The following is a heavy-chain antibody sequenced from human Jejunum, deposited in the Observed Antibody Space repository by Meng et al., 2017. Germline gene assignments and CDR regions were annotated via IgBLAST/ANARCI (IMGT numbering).Heavy chain of an antibody. CDR1: GGYTGSYY. Sequence: QVALQESGPGLVKASETLSLTCSVSGGYTGSYYWSWIRQPPGKTLEWIGCMYYSGGTNYNPSLKSRVTMSIDTSKNQFFLNLTSVTAADTAVYYCARLRNGNNYELDYWGQGTLVTVSS. D-gene: IGHD5-24*01. J-gene: IGHJ4*02. V-gene: IGHV4-59*01. CDR2: MYYSGGT. CDR3: ARLRNGNNYELDY.